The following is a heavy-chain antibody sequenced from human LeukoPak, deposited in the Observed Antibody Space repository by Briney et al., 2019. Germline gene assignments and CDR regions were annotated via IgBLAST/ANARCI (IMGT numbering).Heavy chain of an antibody. CDR3: AKTGYCGGDCNYMDV. CDR1: GFTFSGYS. CDR2: ISTSSSYI. J-gene: IGHJ6*03. Sequence: GGSLRLSCAASGFTFSGYSMSWVRQAPGKGLEWVSSISTSSSYIYYTDSVKGRFTISRDNSKNTLYLQMNSLRAEDTAVYYCAKTGYCGGDCNYMDVWGKGTTVTVSS. D-gene: IGHD2-21*02. V-gene: IGHV3-21*04.